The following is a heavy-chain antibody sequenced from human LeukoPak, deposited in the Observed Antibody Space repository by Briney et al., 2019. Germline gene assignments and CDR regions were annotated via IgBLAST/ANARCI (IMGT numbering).Heavy chain of an antibody. V-gene: IGHV4-31*03. CDR1: GGSISSGGYY. CDR2: IYYSGST. D-gene: IGHD3-10*01. J-gene: IGHJ4*02. CDR3: AREDGSGSYGFDY. Sequence: SQTLSLTCTVSGGSISSGGYYWRWIRQHPGKGLEWIGYIYYSGSTYYNPSLKSRVTISVDTSKNQFSLKLSSVTAADTAVYYCAREDGSGSYGFDYWGQGTLVTVSS.